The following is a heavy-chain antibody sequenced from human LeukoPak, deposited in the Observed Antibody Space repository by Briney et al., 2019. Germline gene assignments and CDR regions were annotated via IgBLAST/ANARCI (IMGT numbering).Heavy chain of an antibody. V-gene: IGHV4-30-2*01. CDR2: TYHSGSP. J-gene: IGHJ6*02. CDR1: GAPISSGGYS. CDR3: VRATSAYDSGHMDV. Sequence: SEPLSLTCAVSGAPISSGGYSWNWVRQTPGKGLEWIGYTYHSGSPRYNPSLESRVTISADRSKNQFSLSLTSVTAADTATYYCVRATSAYDSGHMDVWGQGTTVTVSS. D-gene: IGHD5-12*01.